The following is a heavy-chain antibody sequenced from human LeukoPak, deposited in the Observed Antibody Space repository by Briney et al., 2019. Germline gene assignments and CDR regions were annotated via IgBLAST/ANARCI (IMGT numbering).Heavy chain of an antibody. D-gene: IGHD3-10*02. CDR2: IWYDGSNK. Sequence: GGSLRLSCAASGFAFTSYGFHWVRQAPGKGLEWVAIIWYDGSNKYYADSVKGRFTISRDNSKNSVYLEMNSLRVEDTAPYYCARVFPNYGMDVWGQGTTVTVSS. V-gene: IGHV3-33*01. CDR3: ARVFPNYGMDV. CDR1: GFAFTSYG. J-gene: IGHJ6*02.